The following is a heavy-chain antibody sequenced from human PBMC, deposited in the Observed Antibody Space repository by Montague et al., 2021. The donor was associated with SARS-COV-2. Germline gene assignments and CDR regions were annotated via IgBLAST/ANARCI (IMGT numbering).Heavy chain of an antibody. CDR1: GGSISGFY. CDR3: ARLLRSCTNGVCRTYYYYALDV. V-gene: IGHV4-59*01. D-gene: IGHD2-8*01. J-gene: IGHJ6*02. CDR2: IYYSGST. Sequence: SETLSLTCTVSGGSISGFYWSWIRQPPGKGLEWIGYIYYSGSTKYNPSLESRVAVSVDGSKNQVSLKLTSVTAADTAVYYCARLLRSCTNGVCRTYYYYALDVWGQGTMVTVSS.